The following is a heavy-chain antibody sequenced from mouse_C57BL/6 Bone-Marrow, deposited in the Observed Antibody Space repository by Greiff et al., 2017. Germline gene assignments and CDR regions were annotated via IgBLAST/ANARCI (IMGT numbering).Heavy chain of an antibody. Sequence: EVQVVESGGGLVQPGGSLKLSCAASGFTFSDYYMYWVRQTPEKRLEWVAYISNGGGSTYYPDTVKGRFTISRDNAKNTLYLQMSRLKAEDTAMYYCARPLYGKMDYWGQGTSVTVSS. D-gene: IGHD2-1*01. V-gene: IGHV5-12*01. CDR2: ISNGGGST. CDR1: GFTFSDYY. CDR3: ARPLYGKMDY. J-gene: IGHJ4*01.